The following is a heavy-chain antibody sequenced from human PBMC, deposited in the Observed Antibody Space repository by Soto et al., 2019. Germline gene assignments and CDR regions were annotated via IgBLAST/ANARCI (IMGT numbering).Heavy chain of an antibody. CDR2: IKQDGSEK. J-gene: IGHJ4*02. V-gene: IGHV3-7*01. CDR3: ARVHMGYYDFWSGPHYFDY. Sequence: GGSLRLSCAASGFTFSSYWMSWVRQAPGKGLEWVANIKQDGSEKYYVDSVKGRFTISRDNAKNSLYLQMNSLRAEDTAVYYCARVHMGYYDFWSGPHYFDYWGQGTLVTVSS. CDR1: GFTFSSYW. D-gene: IGHD3-3*01.